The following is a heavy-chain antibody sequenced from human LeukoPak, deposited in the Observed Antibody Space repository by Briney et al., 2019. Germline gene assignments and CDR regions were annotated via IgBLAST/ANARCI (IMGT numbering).Heavy chain of an antibody. D-gene: IGHD6-13*01. CDR3: ARDERYSSNWFDP. CDR2: INPNSGGT. J-gene: IGHJ5*02. Sequence: GASVKVSCKASGYTFTGYYMHWVRQAPGQGLEWMGWINPNSGGTNYAQKFQGRVTMTRDTSISTAYMELSRLRSDDTAVYYCARDERYSSNWFDPWGQGTLVTVSS. V-gene: IGHV1-2*02. CDR1: GYTFTGYY.